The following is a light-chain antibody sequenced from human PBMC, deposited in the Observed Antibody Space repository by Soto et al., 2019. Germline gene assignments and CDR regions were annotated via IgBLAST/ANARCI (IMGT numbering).Light chain of an antibody. CDR2: DVS. J-gene: IGLJ1*01. Sequence: QSVLTQPASVSGSPGQSITISCTGTSSDVGGYNYVSWYQQHPDKAPKLMIYDVSNRPSGVSNRFSGSKSGNTASLTISGLQAADEADYYCCSYTSTNKLFGTETKVTVL. CDR3: CSYTSTNKL. CDR1: SSDVGGYNY. V-gene: IGLV2-14*03.